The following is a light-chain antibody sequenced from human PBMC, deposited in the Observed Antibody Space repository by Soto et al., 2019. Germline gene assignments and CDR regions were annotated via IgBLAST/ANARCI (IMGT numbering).Light chain of an antibody. CDR1: QSVSNN. J-gene: IGKJ1*01. CDR3: QQYNNWPRT. Sequence: EIVMTQSPATLSVSPGERATLSCRASQSVSNNLAWYQQKAGQAPRLLIYGTSTRATGIPARFSGSGSRTEFTLTISSLQFEDFAVYYCQQYNNWPRTFGQGTKVDIK. CDR2: GTS. V-gene: IGKV3-15*01.